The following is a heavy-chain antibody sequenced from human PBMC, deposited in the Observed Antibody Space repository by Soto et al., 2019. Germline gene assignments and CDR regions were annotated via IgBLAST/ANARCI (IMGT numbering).Heavy chain of an antibody. CDR3: ARLHQSSGSIDY. CDR1: GGSISSYY. J-gene: IGHJ4*02. Sequence: QVQLQESGPGLVKPSETLSLTCTVSGGSISSYYWSWIRQPPGKGLEWIGYIYYSGSTSYNPSLKSRVTISVDTSTNQFSLKLSSVTAADTAVYYCARLHQSSGSIDYWGPGTLVTVSS. V-gene: IGHV4-59*08. D-gene: IGHD6-19*01. CDR2: IYYSGST.